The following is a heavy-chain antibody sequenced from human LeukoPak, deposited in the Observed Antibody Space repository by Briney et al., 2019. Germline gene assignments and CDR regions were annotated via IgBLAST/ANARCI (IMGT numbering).Heavy chain of an antibody. V-gene: IGHV3-23*01. Sequence: GGSLRLSCAASGFTFTSYGMTWVRQAPGKGLEWVSAISGSGGSTYYADSVKGRFTISRDNSKNTLYLQMNSLRVEDTAVYYCAKEALKKIAAAGHFDYWGQGTLVTVSS. CDR2: ISGSGGST. CDR1: GFTFTSYG. J-gene: IGHJ4*02. D-gene: IGHD6-13*01. CDR3: AKEALKKIAAAGHFDY.